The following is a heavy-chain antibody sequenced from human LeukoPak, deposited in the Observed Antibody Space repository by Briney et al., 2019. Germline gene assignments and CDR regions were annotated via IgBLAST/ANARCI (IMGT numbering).Heavy chain of an antibody. J-gene: IGHJ4*02. CDR1: GFTFSTYA. D-gene: IGHD2/OR15-2a*01. Sequence: GGSLRLSCAASGFTFSTYAMSWVRQAPGKGLEWVAVISYDGSNKYYADSVKGRFTISRDNSKNTLYLQMNSLRAEDTAVYYCAKTPYFLGHFDYWGQGTLVTVSS. CDR3: AKTPYFLGHFDY. CDR2: ISYDGSNK. V-gene: IGHV3-30*18.